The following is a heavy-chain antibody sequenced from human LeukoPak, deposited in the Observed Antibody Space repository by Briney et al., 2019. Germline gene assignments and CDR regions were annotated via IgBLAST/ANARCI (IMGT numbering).Heavy chain of an antibody. D-gene: IGHD3-10*01. J-gene: IGHJ5*02. CDR2: IYTSGST. Sequence: SETLSLTCTVSGGSISSGSYYWSWIRQPAGKGLEWIGRIYTSGSTNYNPTLKSRVTISVDTSKNQFSLKLSSVTAADTAVYYCARTGSGSGNNRFWFDPWGQGTLVTVSS. V-gene: IGHV4-61*02. CDR3: ARTGSGSGNNRFWFDP. CDR1: GGSISSGSYY.